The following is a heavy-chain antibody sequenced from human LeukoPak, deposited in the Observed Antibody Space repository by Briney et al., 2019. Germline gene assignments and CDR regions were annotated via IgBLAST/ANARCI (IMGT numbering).Heavy chain of an antibody. CDR2: ITSAGRAI. Sequence: GGSLRLSCAASGFTFSDFYMSGIGQAPGKGLEWVSYITSAGRAIYYADSVQGRFTISRDNARNSLYVQMNGLRAEDTAVYYCASDIVATSGDFWGQGTLVTVSS. J-gene: IGHJ4*02. CDR3: ASDIVATSGDF. D-gene: IGHD5-12*01. CDR1: GFTFSDFY. V-gene: IGHV3-11*01.